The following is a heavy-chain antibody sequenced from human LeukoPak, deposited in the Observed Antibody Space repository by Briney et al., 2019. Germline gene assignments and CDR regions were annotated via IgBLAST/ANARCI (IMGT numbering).Heavy chain of an antibody. CDR2: IYYSGST. Sequence: SETLSLTCTVSGGSISSYYWSWIRQPPGKGLEWIGYIYYSGSTNYNPSLKSRVTISVDTSKNQFSLKLSSVTAADTAVYYCASPPHYDILTGYYIPDYWGQGTLVTVSS. CDR1: GGSISSYY. J-gene: IGHJ4*02. D-gene: IGHD3-9*01. V-gene: IGHV4-59*08. CDR3: ASPPHYDILTGYYIPDY.